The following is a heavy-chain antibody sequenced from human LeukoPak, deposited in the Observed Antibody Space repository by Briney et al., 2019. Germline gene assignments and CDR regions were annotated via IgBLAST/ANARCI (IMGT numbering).Heavy chain of an antibody. CDR1: GGSFSDYY. V-gene: IGHV4-59*01. J-gene: IGHJ4*02. Sequence: SETLSLTCAVYGGSFSDYYWSWIRQPPGKGLEWIGYIYYSGSTNYNPSLKSRVTISVDTSKNQFSLKLSSVTAADTAVYYCARVEAVAGIDYWGQGTLVTVSS. D-gene: IGHD6-19*01. CDR2: IYYSGST. CDR3: ARVEAVAGIDY.